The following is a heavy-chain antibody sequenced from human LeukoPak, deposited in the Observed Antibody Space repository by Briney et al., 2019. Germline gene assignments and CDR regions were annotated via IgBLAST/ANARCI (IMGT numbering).Heavy chain of an antibody. D-gene: IGHD6-19*01. CDR3: ATDNSSGWDFDI. V-gene: IGHV3-7*01. J-gene: IGHJ3*02. CDR2: ITQDGSEK. Sequence: SGGSLSLSYAASGFPFSSFWMSGVPQATGEGLEWVANITQDGSEKYSVDSVRGRFTISRENAKNSLYLHLNSLRAEDTAVFYCATDNSSGWDFDIWGQGTMVTVSS. CDR1: GFPFSSFW.